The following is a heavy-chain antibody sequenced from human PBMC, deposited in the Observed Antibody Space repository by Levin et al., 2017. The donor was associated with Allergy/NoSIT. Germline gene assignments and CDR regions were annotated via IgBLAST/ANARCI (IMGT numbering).Heavy chain of an antibody. CDR1: GGSISSYY. V-gene: IGHV4-59*01. D-gene: IGHD3-22*01. J-gene: IGHJ3*02. CDR3: ARITSRFYDTSGHYYVGSDAFDI. CDR2: IYYSGST. Sequence: SETLSLTCTVSGGSISSYYWNWIRQPPGKGLEWIGYIYYSGSTKYNPSLKSRVTISVDTSKNQFSLKLSSVTAADTAVYYCARITSRFYDTSGHYYVGSDAFDIWGQGTMVTVSS.